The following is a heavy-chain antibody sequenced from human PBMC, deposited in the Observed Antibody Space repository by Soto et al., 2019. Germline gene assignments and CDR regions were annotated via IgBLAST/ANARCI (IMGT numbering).Heavy chain of an antibody. CDR1: GGSFSGYY. CDR3: ARGLGIAAAGTPRYFDY. D-gene: IGHD6-13*01. V-gene: IGHV4-34*01. CDR2: INHSGST. J-gene: IGHJ4*02. Sequence: SETLSLTCAVYGGSFSGYYWSWIRQPPGKGLEWIGEINHSGSTNYNPSLKSRVTISVDTSKNQFSLKLSSVTAADTAVYYCARGLGIAAAGTPRYFDYWGQGTLVTVSS.